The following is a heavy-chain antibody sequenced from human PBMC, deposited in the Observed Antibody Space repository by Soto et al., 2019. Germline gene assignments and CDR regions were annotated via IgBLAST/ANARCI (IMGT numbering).Heavy chain of an antibody. CDR3: AREAAAGTLDY. J-gene: IGHJ4*02. V-gene: IGHV1-18*01. CDR1: GYTFTSYG. CDR2: ISAYNGNT. Sequence: QVQLVQSGAEVKKPGASVKVSCKASGYTFTSYGISWVRQAPGQGLEWMGWISAYNGNTNHAQNLQGRVTVTTDTSTSTAYMELRSLRSVDTAVYYCAREAAAGTLDYWGQGTLVTVSS. D-gene: IGHD6-13*01.